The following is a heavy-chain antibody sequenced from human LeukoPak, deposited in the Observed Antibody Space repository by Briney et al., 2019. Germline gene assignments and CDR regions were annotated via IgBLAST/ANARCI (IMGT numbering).Heavy chain of an antibody. J-gene: IGHJ4*02. V-gene: IGHV3-30*18. CDR2: ISYDGSNK. Sequence: PGGSLRLSCAASGFTFSSYGMHWVRQAPGKGLEWVAVISYDGSNKYYADSVKGRFTISRDNSKNTLYLQMSSLRAEDTAVYYCAKTTYYYDSSGYYFDYWGQGTLVTVSS. CDR1: GFTFSSYG. D-gene: IGHD3-22*01. CDR3: AKTTYYYDSSGYYFDY.